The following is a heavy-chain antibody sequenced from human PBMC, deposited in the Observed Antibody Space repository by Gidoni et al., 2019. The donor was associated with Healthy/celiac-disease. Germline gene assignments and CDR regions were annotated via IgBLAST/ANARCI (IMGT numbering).Heavy chain of an antibody. D-gene: IGHD2-15*01. V-gene: IGHV4-4*07. J-gene: IGHJ5*02. Sequence: QVQLQESGPGLVKPSETLSLPCTAPGGSIRSYYWSWIRQPAGKGLEWIGRIYTSGSTNYNPSLKSRVTMSVDTSKNQFSLKLSSVTAADTAVYYCARDIVVVVAATYNWFDPWGQGTLVTVSS. CDR1: GGSIRSYY. CDR2: IYTSGST. CDR3: ARDIVVVVAATYNWFDP.